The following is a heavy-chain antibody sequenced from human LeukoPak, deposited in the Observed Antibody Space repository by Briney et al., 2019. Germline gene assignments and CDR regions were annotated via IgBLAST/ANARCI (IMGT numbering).Heavy chain of an antibody. D-gene: IGHD1-14*01. CDR3: AKTGVGVSDAFDI. CDR1: GGSISSSSYY. CDR2: IYHSGST. V-gene: IGHV4-39*07. J-gene: IGHJ3*02. Sequence: SETLSLTCTVSGGSISSSSYYWGWIRQPPGKGLEWIGSIYHSGSTYYNPSLKSRVTISVDTSKNQFSLKLSSVTAADTAVYYCAKTGVGVSDAFDIWGQGTMVTVSS.